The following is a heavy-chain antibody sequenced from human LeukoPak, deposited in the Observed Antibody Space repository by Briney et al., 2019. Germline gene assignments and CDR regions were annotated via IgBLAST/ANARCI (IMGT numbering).Heavy chain of an antibody. CDR2: MNPNSGNT. D-gene: IGHD5-18*01. J-gene: IGHJ3*02. CDR3: ARDLSVDTNAFDI. Sequence: ASVKVFCKASGYTFTSYDINWVRQATGQGLEWMGWMNPNSGNTGYAQKFQGRVTMTSNTSISTAYMELSSLRSEDMAVYYCARDLSVDTNAFDIWGKGTRVTVSS. CDR1: GYTFTSYD. V-gene: IGHV1-8*01.